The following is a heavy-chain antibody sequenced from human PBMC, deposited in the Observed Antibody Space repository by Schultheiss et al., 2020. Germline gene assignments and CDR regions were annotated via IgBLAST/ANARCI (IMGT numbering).Heavy chain of an antibody. D-gene: IGHD2-15*01. CDR2: IYWDDDK. J-gene: IGHJ6*03. CDR1: GFSLSTSGMC. Sequence: QTLSLTCTFSGFSLSTSGMCVSWIRQPPGKALEWLALIYWDDDKRYSPSLKSRLTITKDTSKNQVVLTMTNMDPVDTATYYCAQLRLHYYMDVWGKGTTVTVSS. V-gene: IGHV2-5*08. CDR3: AQLRLHYYMDV.